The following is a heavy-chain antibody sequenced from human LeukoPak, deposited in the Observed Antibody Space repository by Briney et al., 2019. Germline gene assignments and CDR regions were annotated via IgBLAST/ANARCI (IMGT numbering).Heavy chain of an antibody. CDR2: INAGNGNT. V-gene: IGHV1-3*01. CDR1: GYTFTSYA. Sequence: GASVKVSCKASGYTFTSYAMHWVRQAPGQRLEWMGWINAGNGNTKYSQKFQGRVTITADESTSTAYMELSSLRSEDTAVYYCARDGIVGARSFDYWGQGTLVTVSS. J-gene: IGHJ4*02. D-gene: IGHD1-26*01. CDR3: ARDGIVGARSFDY.